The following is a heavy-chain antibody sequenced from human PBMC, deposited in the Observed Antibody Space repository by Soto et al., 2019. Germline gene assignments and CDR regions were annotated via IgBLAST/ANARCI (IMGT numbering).Heavy chain of an antibody. CDR3: ARAPKVSGSSQTRPDF. CDR1: SGSFSGYY. J-gene: IGHJ4*02. Sequence: PSETLSLTCSIYSGSFSGYYWSWSRQPPGKGLEWIGEISQSGNTNYSPSLKSRVSISIDTSKKQFSFNLASVSAADTAVYSCARAPKVSGSSQTRPDFWGQGTLVTVSS. CDR2: ISQSGNT. V-gene: IGHV4-34*01. D-gene: IGHD6-6*01.